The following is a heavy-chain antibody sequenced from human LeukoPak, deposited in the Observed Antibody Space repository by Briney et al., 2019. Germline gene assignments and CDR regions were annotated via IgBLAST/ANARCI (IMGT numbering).Heavy chain of an antibody. CDR3: ARELGYCSGGNCYGDY. CDR1: GFTFSSSA. Sequence: GGSLRLSCAASGFTFSSSAMSWVRQAPRKGLEWVSGISGRGGSTYYADSVKGRFTISRDNSKNTLFLQVNSLRAEDTAVYYCARELGYCSGGNCYGDYWGQGTLVTVSS. V-gene: IGHV3-23*01. D-gene: IGHD2-15*01. CDR2: ISGRGGST. J-gene: IGHJ4*02.